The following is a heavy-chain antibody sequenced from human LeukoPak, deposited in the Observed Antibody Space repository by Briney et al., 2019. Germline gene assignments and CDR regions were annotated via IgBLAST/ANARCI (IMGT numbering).Heavy chain of an antibody. CDR3: ARDFGRGGDY. CDR2: IYYSGST. J-gene: IGHJ4*02. Sequence: SETLSLTCTVSGGSISGYYWSWIRQPPGKGLEWIGYIYYSGSTNYNPSLKSRVTISVDTSKNQFSLKLSSVTAADTAVYYCARDFGRGGDYWGQGTLVTVSS. D-gene: IGHD3-3*01. V-gene: IGHV4-59*01. CDR1: GGSISGYY.